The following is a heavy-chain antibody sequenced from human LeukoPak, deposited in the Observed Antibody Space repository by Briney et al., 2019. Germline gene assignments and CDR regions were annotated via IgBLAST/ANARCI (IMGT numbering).Heavy chain of an antibody. CDR2: IDPSDSYT. V-gene: IGHV5-10-1*01. CDR3: ARPLVVRGVIENWFDP. D-gene: IGHD3-10*01. Sequence: GESLRISCKGSGYSFTSYWISWVRQMPGKGLGWMGRIDPSDSYTNYSPSFQGHVTISADKSISTAYLQWSSLKASDTAMYYCARPLVVRGVIENWFDPWGQATLVTVSS. J-gene: IGHJ5*02. CDR1: GYSFTSYW.